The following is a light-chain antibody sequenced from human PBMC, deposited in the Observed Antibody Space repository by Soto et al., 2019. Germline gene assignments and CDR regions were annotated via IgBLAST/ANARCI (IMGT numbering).Light chain of an antibody. CDR3: QQYGSSPMYT. CDR1: QSVSSY. CDR2: GAS. Sequence: EVVLTQSPVTLSLSPGERATLSCRASQSVSSYLAWYQQKPGQAPRLLIYGASSRATGIPDRFSGSGSGTDFTLTISRLEPEDFAVYYCQQYGSSPMYTFGQGTKVDIK. V-gene: IGKV3-20*01. J-gene: IGKJ2*01.